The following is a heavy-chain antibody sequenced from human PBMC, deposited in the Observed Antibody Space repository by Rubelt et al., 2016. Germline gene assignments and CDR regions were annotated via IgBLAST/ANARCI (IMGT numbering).Heavy chain of an antibody. Sequence: VQLVESGGGLVQPGGSLRLSCAASGFTFSGYSMNWVRQAPGKRLEYVSAISSDGRSPYYADSVKGRFTISRDNPKNSVSLQMNSLRVEDTAVYYCARGSPGDYWGQGTLVIVSP. CDR2: ISSDGRSP. V-gene: IGHV3-64*04. J-gene: IGHJ4*02. CDR1: GFTFSGYS. CDR3: ARGSPGDY.